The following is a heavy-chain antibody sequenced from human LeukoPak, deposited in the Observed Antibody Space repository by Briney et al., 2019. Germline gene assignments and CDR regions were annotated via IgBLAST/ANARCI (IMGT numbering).Heavy chain of an antibody. CDR2: IYFTGTI. V-gene: IGHV4-4*07. J-gene: IGHJ5*02. D-gene: IGHD3-10*01. Sequence: PAETLSLTCTVSGGGGSISSHYWSWLRQPAGKGLESIGRIYFTGTITYNPSLESRVTMSIDTSKNQFSLKLNSLTAADTAVYYCARDSGTTGEVKFDPWGQGTLVTVSS. CDR3: ARDSGTTGEVKFDP. CDR1: GGGGSISSHY.